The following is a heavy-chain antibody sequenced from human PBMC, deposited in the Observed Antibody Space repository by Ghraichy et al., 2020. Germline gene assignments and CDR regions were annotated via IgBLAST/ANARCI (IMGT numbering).Heavy chain of an antibody. CDR2: IKRDGSEN. CDR3: ARRRDGYNPPSDFDH. V-gene: IGHV3-7*01. Sequence: GSLRLSCTAFGFTFSSNWMSWVRQAPGKGLEWVANIKRDGSENYYVDSVKGRFTISRDNAKNSLYLQMNNLRAEDTAVYYCARRRDGYNPPSDFDHWGQGTLVTVSS. J-gene: IGHJ4*02. D-gene: IGHD5-24*01. CDR1: GFTFSSNW.